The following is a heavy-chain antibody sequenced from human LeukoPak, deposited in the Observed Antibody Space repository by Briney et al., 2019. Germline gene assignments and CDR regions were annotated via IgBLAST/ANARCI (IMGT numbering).Heavy chain of an antibody. V-gene: IGHV4-39*01. CDR3: ARHGLEQWLTPVNWFDP. Sequence: PSETLSLTCTVYGGSISSSSYYWGWIRQPPGKGLEWIGSIYYSGSTYYNPSLKSRVTISVDTSKNQFSLKLSSVTAADTAVYYCARHGLEQWLTPVNWFDPWGQGTLVTVSS. D-gene: IGHD6-19*01. CDR1: GGSISSSSYY. J-gene: IGHJ5*02. CDR2: IYYSGST.